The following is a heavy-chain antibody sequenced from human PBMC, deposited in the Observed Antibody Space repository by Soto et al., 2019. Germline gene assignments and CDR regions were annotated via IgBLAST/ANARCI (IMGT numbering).Heavy chain of an antibody. CDR1: GGSISSGGYY. Sequence: SETLSLTCTVSGGSISSGGYYWSWIRQHPGKGLEWIGYIYYGGSTYYNPSLKSRVTISVDTSKNQFSLKLSSVTAADTAVYYCARDHGYSYGYGRWFDPWGQGTLVTVSS. V-gene: IGHV4-31*03. CDR3: ARDHGYSYGYGRWFDP. J-gene: IGHJ5*02. D-gene: IGHD5-18*01. CDR2: IYYGGST.